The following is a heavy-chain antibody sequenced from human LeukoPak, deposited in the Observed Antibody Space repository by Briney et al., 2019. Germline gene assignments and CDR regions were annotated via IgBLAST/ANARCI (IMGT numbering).Heavy chain of an antibody. Sequence: GGSLRLSCAASGFTFSSYSMNWVRQAPGKGLEWVSYISSSSSSIYYADSVKGRFTISRDNANNSLYLQMNSLRAEDTAVYYCARERITIFGVVIPSFDYWGQGTLVTVSS. D-gene: IGHD3-3*01. J-gene: IGHJ4*02. CDR3: ARERITIFGVVIPSFDY. CDR1: GFTFSSYS. V-gene: IGHV3-48*01. CDR2: ISSSSSSI.